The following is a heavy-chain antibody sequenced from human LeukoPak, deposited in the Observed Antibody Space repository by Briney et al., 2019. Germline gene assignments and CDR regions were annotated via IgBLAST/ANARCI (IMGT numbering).Heavy chain of an antibody. CDR1: GGSISSGSYY. Sequence: PSQTLSLTCTVSGGSISSGSYYWSWIRQPAGKGLEWIGRIYTSGSTNHNPSLKSRVTISVDTSKNQFSLKLSSVTAADTAVYDCARVVVITTYAFDIWGQGTMVTVSS. D-gene: IGHD3-22*01. CDR3: ARVVVITTYAFDI. J-gene: IGHJ3*02. CDR2: IYTSGST. V-gene: IGHV4-61*02.